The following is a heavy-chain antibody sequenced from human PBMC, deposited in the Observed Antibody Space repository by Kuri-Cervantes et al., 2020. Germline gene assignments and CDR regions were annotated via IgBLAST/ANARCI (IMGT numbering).Heavy chain of an antibody. J-gene: IGHJ3*02. Sequence: GSLRLSCAVYGGSLSDYYWSWIRQPPGKGLEWIGEINHSGSTNYNLSLKSRVTISVDTSKNQFSLKLSSVTAADTAVYYCARDDYGGNPLMPFDIWGQGTMVTVSS. D-gene: IGHD4-23*01. V-gene: IGHV4-34*01. CDR3: ARDDYGGNPLMPFDI. CDR1: GGSLSDYY. CDR2: INHSGST.